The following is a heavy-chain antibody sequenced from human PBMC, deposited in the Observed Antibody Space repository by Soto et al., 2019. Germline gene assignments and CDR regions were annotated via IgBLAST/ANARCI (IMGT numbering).Heavy chain of an antibody. J-gene: IGHJ4*02. CDR2: TYYRSKWCN. Sequence: SQTLSLTCAISGDSVSSNSAAWNWIRQSPSRGLEWLGRTYYRSKWCNDYAISVKSRITINPDTSKNQFSLQLDSVTPEDTAVYYCARDSRKAVPGSYYFDYWGQGTLVTVSS. D-gene: IGHD6-13*01. CDR1: GDSVSSNSAA. V-gene: IGHV6-1*01. CDR3: ARDSRKAVPGSYYFDY.